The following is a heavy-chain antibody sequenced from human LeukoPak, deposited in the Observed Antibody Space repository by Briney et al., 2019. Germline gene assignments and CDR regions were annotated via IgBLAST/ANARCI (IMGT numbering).Heavy chain of an antibody. CDR3: ARDISTSSD. CDR2: ISWNSGSI. CDR1: GLTFDDYA. V-gene: IGHV3-9*01. J-gene: IGHJ4*02. D-gene: IGHD3-10*01. Sequence: GGSLRLSCAASGLTFDDYAMHWVRQAPGKGLEWVSGISWNSGSIGYADSVKGRVTISRDNAKNSLYLQMNSLRAEDTAVYYCARDISTSSDWGQGTLVTVSS.